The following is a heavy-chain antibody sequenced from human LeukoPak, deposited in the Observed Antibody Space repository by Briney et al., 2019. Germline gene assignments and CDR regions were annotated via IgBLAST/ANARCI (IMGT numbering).Heavy chain of an antibody. J-gene: IGHJ4*02. CDR2: INPSGGST. D-gene: IGHD6-19*01. CDR1: GYTFTSYY. CDR3: ARSDAVAAYFDY. V-gene: IGHV1-46*01. Sequence: ASVKVSCKASGYTFTSYYMHWVRQAPGQGLEWMGIINPSGGSTSYAQKFQGRVTMTRDTSTSTAYMELSSLRSEDTAVYYCARSDAVAAYFDYWGQGTLVTVSS.